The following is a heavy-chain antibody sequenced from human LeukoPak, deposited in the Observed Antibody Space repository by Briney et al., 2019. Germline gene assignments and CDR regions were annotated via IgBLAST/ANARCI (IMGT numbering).Heavy chain of an antibody. CDR3: ARLKGDSSGYRAYYYYYGMDV. Sequence: PSETLSLTCAVYGGSFSGYYWSWIRQPPGKGLEWIGEINHSGSTNYNPSLKSRVTISVDTSKSQFSLKLSSVIAADTAVYYCARLKGDSSGYRAYYYYYGMDVWGQGTTVTVSS. CDR1: GGSFSGYY. CDR2: INHSGST. J-gene: IGHJ6*02. V-gene: IGHV4-34*01. D-gene: IGHD3-22*01.